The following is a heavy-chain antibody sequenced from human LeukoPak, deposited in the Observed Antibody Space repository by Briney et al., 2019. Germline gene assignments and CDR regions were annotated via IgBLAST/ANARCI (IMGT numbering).Heavy chain of an antibody. CDR3: ARESAPDRITLVRGVTKYYYYYMDV. CDR1: GVTFTNYA. V-gene: IGHV3-23*01. J-gene: IGHJ6*03. Sequence: GGSLRLSCAASGVTFTNYAMTWVRQAPGKGLEWVSSISASGVMTYYADSVKGRFTVSRDNSKNSLYLQMSSLTAADTAVYYCARESAPDRITLVRGVTKYYYYYMDVWGKGTTVTISS. D-gene: IGHD3-10*01. CDR2: ISASGVMT.